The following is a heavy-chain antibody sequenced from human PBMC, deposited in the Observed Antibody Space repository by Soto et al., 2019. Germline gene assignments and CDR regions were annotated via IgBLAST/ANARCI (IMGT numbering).Heavy chain of an antibody. J-gene: IGHJ4*02. CDR1: GYTFTSYA. CDR2: INAGNGNT. V-gene: IGHV1-3*01. D-gene: IGHD3-22*01. Sequence: ASVKVSCKASGYTFTSYAMYWVRQAPGQRLEWMGWINAGNGNTKYSQKFQGRVTITRDTSASTAYMELSSLRSEDTAVYYCAITYYYDSSGYPFDYWGQGTLVTVSS. CDR3: AITYYYDSSGYPFDY.